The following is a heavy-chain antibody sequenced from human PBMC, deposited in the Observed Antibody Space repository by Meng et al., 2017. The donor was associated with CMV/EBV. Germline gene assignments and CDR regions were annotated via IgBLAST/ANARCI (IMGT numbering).Heavy chain of an antibody. V-gene: IGHV3-21*01. CDR2: ISSSSSYI. CDR3: ARGPYCSSTSCAYYFDY. CDR1: GFTFSSYS. J-gene: IGHJ4*02. Sequence: GGSLKISCAASGFTFSSYSMNWVRQAPGKGLEWVSSISSSSSYIYYADSVKGRFTISRDNAKNSLYLQMNSLRAEDTAVYYCARGPYCSSTSCAYYFDYWGQGTLVTVSS. D-gene: IGHD2-2*01.